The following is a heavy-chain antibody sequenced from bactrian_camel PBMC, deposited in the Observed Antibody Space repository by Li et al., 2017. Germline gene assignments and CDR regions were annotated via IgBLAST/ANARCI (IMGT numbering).Heavy chain of an antibody. V-gene: IGHV3S53*01. CDR1: VYSFSSN. CDR2: IDRAGGR. Sequence: QVQLVESGGGSVQAGGSLRLSCDTRVYSFSSNFGWFRRAPGKEREGVAAIDRAGGRIYADSAKGRFTISQDNGKNTFYLEMNNLKPEDTAMYYCAADGARNRDICTAWFGWYKYWGQGTQVTVS. CDR3: AADGARNRDICTAWFGWYKY. J-gene: IGHJ4*01. D-gene: IGHD5*01.